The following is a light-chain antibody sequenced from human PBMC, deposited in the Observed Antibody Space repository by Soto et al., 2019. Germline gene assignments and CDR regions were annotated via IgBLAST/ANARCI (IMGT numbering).Light chain of an antibody. J-gene: IGKJ1*01. CDR3: QQYGRSGT. CDR2: GAS. Sequence: EIVITQKKATLSVSPGERSSLSCRASQSVSTDLAWYQQKPGQAPRLIIYGASNRATGIPDRFSGSGSGTDFALTISRLEPEDFAVYYCQQYGRSGTFG. CDR1: QSVSTD. V-gene: IGKV3-20*01.